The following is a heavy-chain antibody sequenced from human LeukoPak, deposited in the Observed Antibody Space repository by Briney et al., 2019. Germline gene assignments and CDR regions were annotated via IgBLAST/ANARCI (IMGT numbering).Heavy chain of an antibody. Sequence: SETLSLTCTVSGGSISSYYWSWIRQPPGKGLEWIGYIYTSGSTNYNPSLKSRVTISVDTSKNQFSLKLSSVTAADTAVCYCARHGSLYDSSGYYQRDAFDIWGQGTMVTVSS. J-gene: IGHJ3*02. CDR3: ARHGSLYDSSGYYQRDAFDI. V-gene: IGHV4-4*09. CDR2: IYTSGST. CDR1: GGSISSYY. D-gene: IGHD3-22*01.